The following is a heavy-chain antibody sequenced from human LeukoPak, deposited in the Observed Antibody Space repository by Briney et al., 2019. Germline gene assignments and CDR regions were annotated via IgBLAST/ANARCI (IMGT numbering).Heavy chain of an antibody. CDR2: INHSGGT. J-gene: IGHJ3*02. D-gene: IGHD3-3*01. Sequence: SETLSLTCAVYGGSFSGYYWSWIRQPPGKGLEWIGEINHSGGTNYNPSLKSRVTISVDTSKNQFSLKLSSVTAADTAVYYCARGLYYDFWSGYSTAFDIWGQGTMVTVSS. V-gene: IGHV4-34*01. CDR1: GGSFSGYY. CDR3: ARGLYYDFWSGYSTAFDI.